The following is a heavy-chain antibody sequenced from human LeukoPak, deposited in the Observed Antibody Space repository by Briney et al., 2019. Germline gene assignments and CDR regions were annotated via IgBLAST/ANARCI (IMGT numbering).Heavy chain of an antibody. CDR2: IKQDGSEK. D-gene: IGHD6-13*01. J-gene: IGHJ4*02. V-gene: IGHV3-7*01. CDR3: ASRIAASRFNY. CDR1: GFTFSRYW. Sequence: GGSLRLSCAASGFTFSRYWMSWVRQAPGKGLEWVANIKQDGSEKYYVDSVKGRFTISRDNAKNSLYLQMNSLRAEDTAVYYCASRIAASRFNYWGQGTLVTVSS.